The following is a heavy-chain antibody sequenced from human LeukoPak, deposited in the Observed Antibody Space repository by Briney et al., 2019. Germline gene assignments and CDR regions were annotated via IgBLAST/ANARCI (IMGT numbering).Heavy chain of an antibody. Sequence: QAGGSLRLSCTASGFTFSGTWMTWVRQAPGKGLEWVADIREDGTEKNYVDSVKGRFTISRDNAKNSLFLQMSNLRDDDTAICYCARHVGISFWGPGTLVTVSS. CDR2: IREDGTEK. CDR3: ARHVGISF. D-gene: IGHD7-27*01. V-gene: IGHV3-7*01. CDR1: GFTFSGTW. J-gene: IGHJ4*02.